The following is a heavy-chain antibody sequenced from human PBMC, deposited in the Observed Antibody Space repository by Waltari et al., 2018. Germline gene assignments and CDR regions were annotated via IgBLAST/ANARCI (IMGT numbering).Heavy chain of an antibody. D-gene: IGHD1-26*01. J-gene: IGHJ4*02. CDR2: NIPIFGNA. V-gene: IGHV1-69*05. CDR3: ATGSGSSVVY. CDR1: GGPFSSHA. Sequence: QLQLVQSGAEVKEPRSSVQVPSNAAGGPFSSHAFSWVRRATGQGFRWMGGNIPIFGNAKYAQKLESRVTITTEESTSTTYMELSSLRSEDTAVYYCATGSGSSVVYWGQGTLVTVSS.